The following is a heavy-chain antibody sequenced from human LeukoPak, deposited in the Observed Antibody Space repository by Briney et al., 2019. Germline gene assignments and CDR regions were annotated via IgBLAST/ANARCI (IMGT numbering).Heavy chain of an antibody. CDR1: GFTFSSYA. V-gene: IGHV3-23*01. D-gene: IGHD4-17*01. CDR3: AKDTDYGDYAHLGY. J-gene: IGHJ4*02. CDR2: TSGSGGST. Sequence: GGSLRLSCAASGFTFSSYAMSWVRQAPGKGLEWVSATSGSGGSTYYADSVKGRFTISRDNSKNTLYLQMNSLRAEDTAVYYCAKDTDYGDYAHLGYWGQGTLVTVSS.